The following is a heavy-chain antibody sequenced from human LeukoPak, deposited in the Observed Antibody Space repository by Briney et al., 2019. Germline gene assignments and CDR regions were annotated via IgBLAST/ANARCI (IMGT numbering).Heavy chain of an antibody. V-gene: IGHV3-23*01. Sequence: GGSLRLSCAASGFTFSDYALGWVRQAPGRGLEWVATLSGSGAGTYYSDSVQGRFTISRYNSKRTLFLQMNSLRAEDTAFYYCAKAELGVDTFFDYWGQGTLVTVSS. CDR1: GFTFSDYA. J-gene: IGHJ4*02. CDR2: LSGSGAGT. D-gene: IGHD3-3*01. CDR3: AKAELGVDTFFDY.